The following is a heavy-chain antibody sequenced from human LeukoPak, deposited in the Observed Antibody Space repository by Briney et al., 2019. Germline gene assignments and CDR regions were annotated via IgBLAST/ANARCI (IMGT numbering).Heavy chain of an antibody. CDR2: INPNNGGT. Sequence: ASVKVSCKASGYTFTGYYMHWVRQAPGQGLEWMGWINPNNGGTNYAQKFQGRVTMTRDTSISTTYMEVSRLRSDDTAVYYCARELIGSGTTSGDFGYWGQGTLVTVSS. J-gene: IGHJ4*02. V-gene: IGHV1-2*02. CDR1: GYTFTGYY. D-gene: IGHD1/OR15-1a*01. CDR3: ARELIGSGTTSGDFGY.